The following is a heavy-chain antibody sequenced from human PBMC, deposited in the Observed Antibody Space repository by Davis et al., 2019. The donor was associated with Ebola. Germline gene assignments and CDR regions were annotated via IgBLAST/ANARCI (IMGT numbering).Heavy chain of an antibody. Sequence: PGGSLRLSCAASGFSFSSFAMHWVRQAPGKGLEWVALLAYDGSNTYYSDSVEGRFTISRDNAKNSLFLQMNALRDDDTAVYYCARDPPYCISGTCFGGLEEWGLGTLVIVSS. V-gene: IGHV3-33*05. CDR2: LAYDGSNT. CDR1: GFSFSSFA. CDR3: ARDPPYCISGTCFGGLEE. J-gene: IGHJ4*02. D-gene: IGHD2-21*01.